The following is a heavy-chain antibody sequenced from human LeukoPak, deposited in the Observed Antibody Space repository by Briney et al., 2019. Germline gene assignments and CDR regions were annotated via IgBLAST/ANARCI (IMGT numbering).Heavy chain of an antibody. D-gene: IGHD1-1*01. J-gene: IGHJ4*02. CDR1: GASISRGSW. CDR3: ARNGGHNQEH. CDR2: FSHSGIT. Sequence: SETLSLTCDVSGASISRGSWWSWVRQPPGKGLEWIGEFSHSGITNFNPSLKSRVAISVDKSRNQFSLNLISVTAADTAVYFCARNGGHNQEHWGQGTLVTVSS. V-gene: IGHV4-4*02.